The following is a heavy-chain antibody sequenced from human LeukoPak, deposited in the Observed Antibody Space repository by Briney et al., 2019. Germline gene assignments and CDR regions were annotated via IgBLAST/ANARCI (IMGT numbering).Heavy chain of an antibody. V-gene: IGHV1-46*01. CDR3: ARDNSLSSTMVRGVIIGPTNWFDP. CDR2: INPSGGST. D-gene: IGHD3-10*01. Sequence: ASVKVSCKASGYTFTSYYMHWVRQAPGQGLEWMGIINPSGGSTSYAQKFQGRVTMTRDTSTSTVYMELSSLRSEDTAVYYCARDNSLSSTMVRGVIIGPTNWFDPWGQGTLVTVSS. CDR1: GYTFTSYY. J-gene: IGHJ5*02.